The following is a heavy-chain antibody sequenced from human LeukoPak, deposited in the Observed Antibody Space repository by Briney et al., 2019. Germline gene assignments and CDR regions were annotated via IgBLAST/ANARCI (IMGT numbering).Heavy chain of an antibody. J-gene: IGHJ4*02. CDR3: ARDLPEYYYDSSGHFDY. CDR1: GGSISSSSYY. D-gene: IGHD3-22*01. Sequence: ASETLSLTCTVSGGSISSSSYYWGWIRQPPGKGLEWIGSIYYSGSTYYNPSLKSRVTISVDTSKNQFSLKLSSVTAADTAVYYCARDLPEYYYDSSGHFDYWGQGTLVTVSS. V-gene: IGHV4-39*07. CDR2: IYYSGST.